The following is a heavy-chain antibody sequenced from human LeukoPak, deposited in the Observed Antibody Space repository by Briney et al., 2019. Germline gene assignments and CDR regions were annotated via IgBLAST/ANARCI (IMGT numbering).Heavy chain of an antibody. CDR3: ARIPRITRSAIWTRRETGSWFDP. J-gene: IGHJ5*02. D-gene: IGHD3-3*01. V-gene: IGHV1-8*01. CDR2: MNPNSGNT. CDR1: GYTFTSYD. Sequence: GASVKVSCKASGYTFTSYDINWVRQATGQGLEWMGWMNPNSGNTGYAQKFQGRVTMTRNTSISTAYMELSSLRSEDTAVYYCARIPRITRSAIWTRRETGSWFDPWGQGTLVTVSS.